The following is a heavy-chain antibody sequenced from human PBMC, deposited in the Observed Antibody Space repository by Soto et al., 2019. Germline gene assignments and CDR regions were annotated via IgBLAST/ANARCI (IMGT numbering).Heavy chain of an antibody. V-gene: IGHV4-34*01. CDR3: AGLYCSGGSCYSGGFDY. J-gene: IGHJ4*02. CDR2: INHSGST. Sequence: SETLSLTCAVYGGSFSGYYWSWIRQPPGKGLEWIGEINHSGSTNYNPSLKSRVTISVDTSKNQFSLKLSSVTAADTAVYYCAGLYCSGGSCYSGGFDYWGQGTLVTVSS. D-gene: IGHD2-15*01. CDR1: GGSFSGYY.